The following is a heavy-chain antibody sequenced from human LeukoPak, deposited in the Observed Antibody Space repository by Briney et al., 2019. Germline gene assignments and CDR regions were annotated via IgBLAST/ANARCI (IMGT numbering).Heavy chain of an antibody. CDR3: ARGSYQLPLEVYYYGMDV. CDR2: IIPIFGTA. Sequence: ASVKVSCKASGGTFSSYAISWVRQAPGQGLEWMGGIIPIFGTANYAQKFQGRVTITADKSTSTAYMGLSSLRSEDTAAYYCARGSYQLPLEVYYYGMDVWGKGTTVTVSS. D-gene: IGHD2-2*01. V-gene: IGHV1-69*06. CDR1: GGTFSSYA. J-gene: IGHJ6*04.